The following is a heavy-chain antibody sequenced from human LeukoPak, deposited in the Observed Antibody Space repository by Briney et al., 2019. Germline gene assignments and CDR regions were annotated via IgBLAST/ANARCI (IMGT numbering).Heavy chain of an antibody. Sequence: ASVKVSCKASGYTFTSYGISWVRQAPGQGLEWMGWISAYNGNTNYAQKLQGRVTMTTDTSTSTAYIELRSLRSDDTAVYYCARATTYGSGSYEVFDYWGQGTLVTVSS. CDR2: ISAYNGNT. V-gene: IGHV1-18*01. CDR3: ARATTYGSGSYEVFDY. J-gene: IGHJ4*02. D-gene: IGHD3-10*01. CDR1: GYTFTSYG.